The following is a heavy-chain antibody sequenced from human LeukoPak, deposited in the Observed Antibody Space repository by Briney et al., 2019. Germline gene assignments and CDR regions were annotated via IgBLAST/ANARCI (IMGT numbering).Heavy chain of an antibody. CDR3: ARTYGGNCDY. CDR1: GDSVSSNSAA. J-gene: IGHJ4*02. CDR2: TYFRSKWYN. V-gene: IGHV6-1*01. Sequence: SQTLSLTCAISGDSVSSNSAAWNWIRQSPSRGFEWLGRTYFRSKWYNDYAASVKSRITVNPDTSKDHFSLQLSSVTLEDTAIYYCARTYGGNCDYWGQGTPVTVSS. D-gene: IGHD4-23*01.